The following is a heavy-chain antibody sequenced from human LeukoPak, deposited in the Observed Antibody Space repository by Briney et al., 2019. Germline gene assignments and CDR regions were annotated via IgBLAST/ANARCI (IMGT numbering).Heavy chain of an antibody. Sequence: PGGSLRLSCAASGFTFSSYAMSWVRQAPGKGLEWVSAISGGGIGIYYADSLKGRFTISRDDSKNTLYLQMNSLRAEDTAVYYCTRRRGNQQPIDCWGQGTLVTVSS. J-gene: IGHJ4*02. CDR3: TRRRGNQQPIDC. D-gene: IGHD2-2*01. CDR1: GFTFSSYA. V-gene: IGHV3-23*01. CDR2: ISGGGIGI.